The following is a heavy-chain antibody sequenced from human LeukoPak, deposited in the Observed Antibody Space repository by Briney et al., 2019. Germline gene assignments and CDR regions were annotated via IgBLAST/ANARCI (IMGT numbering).Heavy chain of an antibody. CDR3: ARLPFCGTTSCPFDY. CDR2: IHHGGST. V-gene: IGHV4-39*01. J-gene: IGHJ4*02. Sequence: SETLPLTCTVSGGSISSSSYNWAWIRQPPGKGLEWIGAIHHGGSTYYNPSLKSRVTISVDTSKNQFSLKLSSVTAADTAFYYCARLPFCGTTSCPFDYWGQGTLVTVSS. D-gene: IGHD2-2*01. CDR1: GGSISSSSYN.